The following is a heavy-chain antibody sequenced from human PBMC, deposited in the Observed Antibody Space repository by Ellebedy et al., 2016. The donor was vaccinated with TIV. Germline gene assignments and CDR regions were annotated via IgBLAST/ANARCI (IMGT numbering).Heavy chain of an antibody. CDR1: GYTFTTYY. J-gene: IGHJ6*02. V-gene: IGHV1-3*04. CDR3: ATREWQDPMDV. Sequence: ASVKVSXKASGYTFTTYYMHWVRQAPGQSLEWMGWINTGNDNTKYSQKLQGRVTITRDYMELSGLMSEDTAVYYCATREWQDPMDVWGQGTTVTVSS. CDR2: INTGNDNT. D-gene: IGHD3-3*01.